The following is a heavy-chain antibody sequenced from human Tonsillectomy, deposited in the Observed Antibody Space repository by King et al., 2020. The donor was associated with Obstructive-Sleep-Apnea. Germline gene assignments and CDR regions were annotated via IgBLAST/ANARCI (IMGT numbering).Heavy chain of an antibody. D-gene: IGHD6-19*01. J-gene: IGHJ4*02. V-gene: IGHV3-53*04. CDR1: GFTVSSNY. Sequence: QLVQSGGGLVQPGGSLRLSCAASGFTVSSNYMSWVRQAPGKGLEWVSVIYSGGSTDYADSVKGRFTISSHNSKNTLYLQMNSLRAEDTAVYYCARAVAGTNYFDYWGQGTLVTVSS. CDR2: IYSGGST. CDR3: ARAVAGTNYFDY.